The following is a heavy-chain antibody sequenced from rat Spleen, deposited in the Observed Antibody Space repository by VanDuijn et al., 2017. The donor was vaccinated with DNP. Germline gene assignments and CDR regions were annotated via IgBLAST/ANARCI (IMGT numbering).Heavy chain of an antibody. D-gene: IGHD3-3*01. CDR3: TWNSGPMDY. Sequence: EVQVLESGGGLVQPGNSLKLSCATSGFTFSTAWMYWYRQFPEKRLEWVARIKAKSNNYATYYAESVKGRFIISRDDSRSSVYLQMNSVKEEDTAIYFCTWNSGPMDYWGQGVMVTVSS. CDR2: IKAKSNNYAT. CDR1: GFTFSTAW. J-gene: IGHJ2*01. V-gene: IGHV6-6*01.